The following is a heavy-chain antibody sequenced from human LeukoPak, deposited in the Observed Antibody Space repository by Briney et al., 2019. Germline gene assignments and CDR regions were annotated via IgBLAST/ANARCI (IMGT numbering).Heavy chain of an antibody. CDR2: INHSGST. J-gene: IGHJ4*02. CDR3: ARGQCSGCSCYFGY. Sequence: PSETLSLTCAVYGGSFSGYYWSWIRQPPGKGLEWIGEINHSGSTNYNPSLKSRVTISVDTSKNQFSLKLSSVTAADTAVYYCARGQCSGCSCYFGYWGQGTLVTVSS. V-gene: IGHV4-34*01. D-gene: IGHD2-15*01. CDR1: GGSFSGYY.